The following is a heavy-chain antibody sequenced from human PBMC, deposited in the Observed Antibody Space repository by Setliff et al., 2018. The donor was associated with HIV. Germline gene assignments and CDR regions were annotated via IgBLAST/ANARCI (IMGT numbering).Heavy chain of an antibody. CDR2: INTNTGNP. CDR1: GYIFTSYA. Sequence: ASVKVSCKASGYIFTSYAMNWVRQAPGQGLEWMGWINTNTGNPTYAQGFTGRFVFSLDTSVNTAYLQISSLKAEDTAVYYCAMRPPADYYYMDVRGRGTTVTVSS. V-gene: IGHV7-4-1*02. J-gene: IGHJ6*03. CDR3: AMRPPADYYYMDV.